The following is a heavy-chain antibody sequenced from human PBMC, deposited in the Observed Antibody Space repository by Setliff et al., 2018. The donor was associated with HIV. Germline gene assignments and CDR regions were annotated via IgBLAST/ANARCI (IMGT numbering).Heavy chain of an antibody. D-gene: IGHD4-17*01. J-gene: IGHJ4*02. V-gene: IGHV4-30-4*01. Sequence: PSETLSLTCIVSGGYISSGGNHWSWIRQSPGKGLEWIGYVYDSGSTNYNPSLWSRVAISVDTSKNEFSLKLNSVTAADTAVYYCARHRRDTTAISDYWGQGTLVTAPQ. CDR2: VYDSGST. CDR1: GGYISSGGNH. CDR3: ARHRRDTTAISDY.